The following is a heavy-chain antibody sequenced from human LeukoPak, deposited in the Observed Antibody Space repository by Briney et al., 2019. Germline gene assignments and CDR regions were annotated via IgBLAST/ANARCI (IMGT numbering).Heavy chain of an antibody. CDR2: IRYDGSNK. J-gene: IGHJ4*02. CDR3: AKDRRHKRDLDGWGGLDY. CDR1: GFTFSSYG. D-gene: IGHD3-16*01. V-gene: IGHV3-30*02. Sequence: GGSLRLSCAASGFTFSSYGMHWVRQAPGKGLEWVAFIRYDGSNKYYTDSVKGRFTISRDNSKNTLYLQMNSLRPEDTAVYYCAKDRRHKRDLDGWGGLDYWGQGTLVTVSS.